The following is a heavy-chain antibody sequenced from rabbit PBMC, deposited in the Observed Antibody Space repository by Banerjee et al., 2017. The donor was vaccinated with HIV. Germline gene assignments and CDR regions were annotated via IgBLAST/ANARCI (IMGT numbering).Heavy chain of an antibody. V-gene: IGHV1S47*01. CDR1: GFDFSRYG. CDR2: IDPIFGSA. J-gene: IGHJ4*01. CDR3: ARAYSTDSGYPYYFNL. D-gene: IGHD1-1*01. Sequence: QEQLVESGGGLVQPGGSLKLSCKASGFDFSRYGVSWVRQAPGKGLEWIGYIDPIFGSAVYANWVTGRFTVSSDNAQNTVFLQMTSLTAADTATYFCARAYSTDSGYPYYFNLWGQGTLVTVS.